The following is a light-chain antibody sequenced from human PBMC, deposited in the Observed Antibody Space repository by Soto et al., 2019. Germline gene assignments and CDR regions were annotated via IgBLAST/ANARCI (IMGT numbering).Light chain of an antibody. CDR3: QQYGSSPTT. CDR1: QSVSSSY. Sequence: EIVLTQSPGTLSLSPGERATLSCRASQSVSSSYLAWYQQKPGQAPRLLIYGASSRATGIPDRFSGSGSGTDFTLTSSRREPEDCAVYYCQQYGSSPTTCGQGTKVEIK. CDR2: GAS. J-gene: IGKJ1*01. V-gene: IGKV3-20*01.